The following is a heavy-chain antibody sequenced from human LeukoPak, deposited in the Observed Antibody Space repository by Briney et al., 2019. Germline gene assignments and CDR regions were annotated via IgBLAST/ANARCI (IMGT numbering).Heavy chain of an antibody. Sequence: PGGSLRLSCAASGFTFSSYWMHWVRQAPGKGLVWVSRINSDGSSTSYADSVKGRFTISRDNAKNTLYLQLNSWRAEDTVVYYWARGGHGYSYYWGQGTLVTVSS. J-gene: IGHJ4*02. D-gene: IGHD5-18*01. CDR2: INSDGSST. CDR3: ARGGHGYSYY. V-gene: IGHV3-74*01. CDR1: GFTFSSYW.